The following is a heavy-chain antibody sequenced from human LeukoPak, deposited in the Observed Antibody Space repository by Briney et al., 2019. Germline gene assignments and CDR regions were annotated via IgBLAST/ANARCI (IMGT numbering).Heavy chain of an antibody. Sequence: GGSLRLSCAASGFTFSNYWMYWVRQAPGKGLVWVSRINSDGSGTSYADSVKGRLTICRDNAKNTLYLQMNSLRAEDTAVYYSVRSGPSRVFDYWGQGTLVTVSS. D-gene: IGHD3-10*01. J-gene: IGHJ4*02. CDR1: GFTFSNYW. CDR3: VRSGPSRVFDY. V-gene: IGHV3-74*01. CDR2: INSDGSGT.